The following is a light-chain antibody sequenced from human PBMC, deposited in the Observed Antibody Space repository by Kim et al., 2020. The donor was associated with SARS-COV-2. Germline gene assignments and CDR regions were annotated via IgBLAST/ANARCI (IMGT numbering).Light chain of an antibody. V-gene: IGKV1-39*01. CDR3: QHSHSNPPT. CDR1: QHIGTY. J-gene: IGKJ2*01. CDR2: AAS. Sequence: SASVGHRVPISCRSSQHIGTYLNWYQQRPVKAPQLLIFAASNVQGGIPSRFSGSGSGTDFTLTITSLQPEDQATYSCQHSHSNPPTFGQGTKVEI.